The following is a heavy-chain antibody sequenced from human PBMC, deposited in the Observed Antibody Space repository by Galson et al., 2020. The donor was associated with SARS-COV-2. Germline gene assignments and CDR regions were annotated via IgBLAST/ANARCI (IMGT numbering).Heavy chain of an antibody. CDR1: GFTFSNAW. V-gene: IGHV3-15*01. J-gene: IGHJ4*02. CDR2: IKSKTDGGTT. CDR3: TTDHEMATIPFDY. Sequence: GGSLRLSCAASGFTFSNAWMSWVRQAPGKGLEWVGRIKSKTDGGTTDYAAPVKGRFTISRDDSKNTLYLQMNSLKTEDTAVYYCTTDHEMATIPFDYWGQGTLVTVSS. D-gene: IGHD5-12*01.